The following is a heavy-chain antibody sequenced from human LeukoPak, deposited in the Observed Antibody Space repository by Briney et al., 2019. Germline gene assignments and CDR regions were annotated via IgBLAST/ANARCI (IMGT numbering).Heavy chain of an antibody. CDR1: GFTFSSYW. V-gene: IGHV3-23*01. J-gene: IGHJ4*02. CDR2: INDRGGDT. CDR3: AKGLRGNYDY. D-gene: IGHD1-26*01. Sequence: GGSLRLSCAASGFTFSSYWMTWVRQAPGKGLEWISAINDRGGDTYYADSVKGRFTISRDNSKNTLYPQMNSLRAEDTAVYYCAKGLRGNYDYWGQGTLVTVSS.